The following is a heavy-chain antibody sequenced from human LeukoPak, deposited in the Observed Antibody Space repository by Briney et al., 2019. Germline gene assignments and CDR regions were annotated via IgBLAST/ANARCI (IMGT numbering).Heavy chain of an antibody. CDR1: GFTFSSYW. CDR3: AKLCHGYNYGCFGR. CDR2: INSDGSST. D-gene: IGHD5-18*01. Sequence: GGSLRLFCAASGFTFSSYWMHWVRQAPGKGLVWVSRINSDGSSTGYADSVKGRFTISRDNSKNTLYLQMNSLRAEDTAVYYCAKLCHGYNYGCFGRWGQGTLVTVSS. V-gene: IGHV3-74*01. J-gene: IGHJ4*02.